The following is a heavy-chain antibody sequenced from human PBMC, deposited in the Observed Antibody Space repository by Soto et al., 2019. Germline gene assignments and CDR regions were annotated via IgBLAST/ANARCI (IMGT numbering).Heavy chain of an antibody. CDR1: GYTFTSYY. D-gene: IGHD1-26*01. CDR3: GRLDDSGTVIDY. V-gene: IGHV1-46*01. CDR2: INPGGGGT. Sequence: GASVKVSCKASGYTFTSYYMHWVLQAPGQGREWMGMINPGGGGTSYAQKFQGRVTMTRDTSTSTVYMELSSLRSEDSAMYYCGRLDDSGTVIDYWGQGTLVTVSS. J-gene: IGHJ4*02.